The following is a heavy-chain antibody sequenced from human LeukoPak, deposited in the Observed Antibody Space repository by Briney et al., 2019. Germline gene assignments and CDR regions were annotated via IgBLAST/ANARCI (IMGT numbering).Heavy chain of an antibody. CDR3: AESKAVLTHWFDP. D-gene: IGHD6-19*01. CDR1: GFTFTTYA. CDR2: ISGSGGTT. Sequence: GGSLRLSCAASGFTFTTYAMSWVRQAPGKGLEWVSIISGSGGTTYYADSVKGRFTISRDNSKNMLYLQMNSLRAEDTAVYYCAESKAVLTHWFDPWGQGTLVTVSS. J-gene: IGHJ5*02. V-gene: IGHV3-23*01.